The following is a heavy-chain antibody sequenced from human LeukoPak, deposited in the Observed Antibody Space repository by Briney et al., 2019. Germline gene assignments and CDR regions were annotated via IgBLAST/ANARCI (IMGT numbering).Heavy chain of an antibody. CDR2: IYHSGST. V-gene: IGHV4-4*02. Sequence: SGTLSLTCAVSGGSISSSNWWSWVRQPPGKGLEWIGEIYHSGSTNYNPSLKSRVTISVDKSKNQFSLKLSSVTAADTAVYYCARPGPLGYCSGGSCSPRDKDAFDIWGQGTMVTVSS. D-gene: IGHD2-15*01. CDR3: ARPGPLGYCSGGSCSPRDKDAFDI. J-gene: IGHJ3*02. CDR1: GGSISSSNW.